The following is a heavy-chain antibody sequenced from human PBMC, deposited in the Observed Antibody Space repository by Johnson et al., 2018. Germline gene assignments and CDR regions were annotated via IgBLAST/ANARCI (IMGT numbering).Heavy chain of an antibody. D-gene: IGHD3-22*01. CDR2: IRSKINNYAT. J-gene: IGHJ3*02. CDR1: GFTFSDSA. Sequence: VQLVESGGGLVQPGGSLKLSCAASGFTFSDSAMHWVRQASGKGLEWVGRIRSKINNYATADGASLRGRFTISRDDTRNTAYLQMNSLKTEVSALYYCTRQTNYYDTSGGQRPAFDIWCKGTLVTVSS. CDR3: TRQTNYYDTSGGQRPAFDI. V-gene: IGHV3-73*01.